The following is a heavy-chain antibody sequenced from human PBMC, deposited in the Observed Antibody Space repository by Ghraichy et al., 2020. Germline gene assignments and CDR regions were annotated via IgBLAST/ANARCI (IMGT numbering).Heavy chain of an antibody. CDR1: GFTFSSYA. CDR2: LNSNADNT. CDR3: AKRSSSGYYNSFEY. D-gene: IGHD3-22*01. Sequence: GGSLRLSCAASGFTFSSYAMSWVRQAPGKGLEWVSTLNSNADNTYYADSVKGRFTISRDNSKNTLYLQMNSLRAEDTAVYYCAKRSSSGYYNSFEYWGQGTLVTVSA. V-gene: IGHV3-23*01. J-gene: IGHJ4*02.